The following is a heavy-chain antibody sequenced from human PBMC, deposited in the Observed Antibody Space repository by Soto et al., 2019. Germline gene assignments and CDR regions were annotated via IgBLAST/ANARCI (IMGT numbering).Heavy chain of an antibody. CDR2: ISAYNGNT. CDR3: ASSRDGYNSKRRLDY. J-gene: IGHJ4*02. Sequence: QVQLVQSGAEVKKPGASVKVSCKASGYTFTSYGISWVRQAPGQGLAWMGWISAYNGNTNYAQKLQGRVTMTTDTSTSTAYMELRSLRSDDTAVYYCASSRDGYNSKRRLDYWGQGTLVTVSS. D-gene: IGHD5-12*01. CDR1: GYTFTSYG. V-gene: IGHV1-18*04.